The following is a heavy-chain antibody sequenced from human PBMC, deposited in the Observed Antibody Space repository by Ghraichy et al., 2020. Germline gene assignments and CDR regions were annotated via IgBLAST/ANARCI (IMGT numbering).Heavy chain of an antibody. D-gene: IGHD3-16*01. CDR3: AREEGPPEGDGTSGAFDV. V-gene: IGHV3-7*03. J-gene: IGHJ3*01. CDR2: IKRDGSDK. CDR1: GFSFRSNYY. Sequence: GGSLRLSCVGFGFSFRSNYYMTWVRQAPGKGLEWVANIKRDGSDKFYVDSVKGRFTISRDNAKNSLYLHMNSLRAEDTAVYYCAREEGPPEGDGTSGAFDVWGRRRMGTVSS.